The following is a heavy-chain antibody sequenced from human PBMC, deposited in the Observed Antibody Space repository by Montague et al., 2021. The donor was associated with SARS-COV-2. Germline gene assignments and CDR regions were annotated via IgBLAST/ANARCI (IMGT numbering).Heavy chain of an antibody. CDR3: AREGCSGGSCYSSYYYDGMDV. V-gene: IGHV1-69*13. CDR2: IIPIFGTA. Sequence: SVKVSCKASGGTFSSYAISWVRQAPGQGLEWMGGIIPIFGTANYAQKFQGRVTITADESTSTAYMELSSLRSEDTAVYYCAREGCSGGSCYSSYYYDGMDVWGQGTTVTVSS. CDR1: GGTFSSYA. J-gene: IGHJ6*02. D-gene: IGHD2-15*01.